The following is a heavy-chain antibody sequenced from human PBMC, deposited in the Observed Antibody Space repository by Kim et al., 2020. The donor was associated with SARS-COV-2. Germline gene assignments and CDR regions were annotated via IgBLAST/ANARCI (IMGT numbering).Heavy chain of an antibody. Sequence: LQSRVTISVDTSKNQFSLKLSSVTAADTAVYYCARGRLATIFGVVTQFDYWGQGTLVTVSS. CDR3: ARGRLATIFGVVTQFDY. D-gene: IGHD3-3*01. V-gene: IGHV4-59*09. J-gene: IGHJ4*02.